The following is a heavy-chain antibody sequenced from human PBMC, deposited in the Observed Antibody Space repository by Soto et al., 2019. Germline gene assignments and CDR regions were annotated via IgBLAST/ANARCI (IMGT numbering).Heavy chain of an antibody. D-gene: IGHD2-2*02. CDR1: GGTFSSYA. J-gene: IGHJ4*02. CDR3: AGGFVLGPAAIPRLIPDY. CDR2: IIPIFGTA. V-gene: IGHV1-69*12. Sequence: QVQLVQSGAEVKKPGSSVKVSCKASGGTFSSYAISWVRQAPGQGLEWMGGIIPIFGTANYAQKFQGRVTITAXEXTXTXXMELSSLRSEDTAVYYCAGGFVLGPAAIPRLIPDYWGQGTLVTVSS.